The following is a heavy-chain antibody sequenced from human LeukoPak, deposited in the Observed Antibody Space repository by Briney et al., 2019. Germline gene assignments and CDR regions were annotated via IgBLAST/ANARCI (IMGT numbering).Heavy chain of an antibody. V-gene: IGHV3-23*01. CDR1: GFTFSSYA. D-gene: IGHD3-10*01. CDR3: ARALYGSGSYYNDNYYYYMDV. CDR2: ISGSGGST. J-gene: IGHJ6*03. Sequence: GGSLRLSCAASGFTFSSYAMSWVRQAPGKGLEWVSAISGSGGSTYYADSVKGRFTISRDNAKNSLYLQMNSLRAEDTAVYYCARALYGSGSYYNDNYYYYMDVWGKGTTVTVSS.